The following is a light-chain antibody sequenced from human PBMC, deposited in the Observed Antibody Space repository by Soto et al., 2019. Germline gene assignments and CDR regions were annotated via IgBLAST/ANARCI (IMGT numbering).Light chain of an antibody. CDR2: DAS. CDR3: QHRDDWPPGAT. V-gene: IGKV3-11*01. CDR1: QSVGNH. Sequence: TVLTQSPGTLSLSPGERATLSCRASQSVGNHLAWYQQKPGQAPRLLMYDASNRATGIPARFSGSGSGTYFTLIISSLEPEDSAVYYCQHRDDWPPGATFGGGTKVEIK. J-gene: IGKJ4*01.